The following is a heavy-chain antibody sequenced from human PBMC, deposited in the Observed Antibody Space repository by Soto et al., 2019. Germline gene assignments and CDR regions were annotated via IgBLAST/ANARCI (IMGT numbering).Heavy chain of an antibody. J-gene: IGHJ4*01. V-gene: IGHV6-1*01. CDR3: ARAEKYRGRTCEC. Sequence: SRSLSVTCAITGDSVSSNSAGWSGVRQSPSRGLEWLGRTYYRSKWYYEYAVSVRGRITINPDTSKNQYSLQLNSVTPEDTAVYFCARAEKYRGRTCECWGQGSLGTVSS. CDR1: GDSVSSNSAG. CDR2: TYYRSKWYY. D-gene: IGHD1-26*01.